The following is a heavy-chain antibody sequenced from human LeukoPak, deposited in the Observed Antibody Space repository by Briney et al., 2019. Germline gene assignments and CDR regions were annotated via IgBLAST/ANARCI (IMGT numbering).Heavy chain of an antibody. Sequence: PGGSLRPSSAAAGFTFSSYAVSCARQAPRRWMEWDSAISGSGGSPYYADSVKGRFTISRDNSKNTLYLQMNSLRAEDTAVYYCAKDLRHIVVVPAAIGYWGQGTLVTVSS. J-gene: IGHJ4*02. D-gene: IGHD2-2*01. CDR1: GFTFSSYA. V-gene: IGHV3-23*01. CDR3: AKDLRHIVVVPAAIGY. CDR2: ISGSGGSP.